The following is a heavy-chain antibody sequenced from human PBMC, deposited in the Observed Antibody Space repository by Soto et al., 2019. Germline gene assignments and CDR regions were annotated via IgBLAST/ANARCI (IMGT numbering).Heavy chain of an antibody. J-gene: IGHJ6*02. D-gene: IGHD3-22*01. CDR2: ISSSSSYI. CDR3: ARDNGYDSSGYSYGMDV. V-gene: IGHV3-21*01. Sequence: GGSLRLSCAASGFTFSSYSMNWVRQAPGKGLEWVSSISSSSSYIYYADSVKGRFTISRDNAKNSLYLQMNSLRAEDTAVYYCARDNGYDSSGYSYGMDVWGQGTTVTVSS. CDR1: GFTFSSYS.